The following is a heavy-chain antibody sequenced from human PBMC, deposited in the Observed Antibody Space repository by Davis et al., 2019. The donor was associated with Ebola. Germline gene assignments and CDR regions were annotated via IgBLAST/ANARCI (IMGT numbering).Heavy chain of an antibody. CDR3: ARDQRVAARYYYYGMDV. V-gene: IGHV4-39*07. Sequence: MPSETLSLTCTVSGGSISSSSYYWSWIRQPPGKGLEWIGEINHSGSTNYNPSLKSRVTISVDTSKNQFSLKLSSVTAADTAVYYCARDQRVAARYYYYGMDVWGQGTTVTVSS. CDR2: INHSGST. J-gene: IGHJ6*02. CDR1: GGSISSSSYY. D-gene: IGHD6-6*01.